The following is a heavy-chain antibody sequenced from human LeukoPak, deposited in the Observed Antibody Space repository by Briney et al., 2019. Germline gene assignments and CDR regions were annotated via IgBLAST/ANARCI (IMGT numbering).Heavy chain of an antibody. J-gene: IGHJ4*02. CDR3: AKAGDYGDYEDY. Sequence: GGSLRLSCAASGFTFSDYYMSWIRQVPGKGLEWVSYIGRSGTTIHYADSVKGRFTISWDNAKKSLYLQMNSLRAEDTAVYYCAKAGDYGDYEDYWGQGTLVTVSS. V-gene: IGHV3-11*01. CDR1: GFTFSDYY. CDR2: IGRSGTTI. D-gene: IGHD4-17*01.